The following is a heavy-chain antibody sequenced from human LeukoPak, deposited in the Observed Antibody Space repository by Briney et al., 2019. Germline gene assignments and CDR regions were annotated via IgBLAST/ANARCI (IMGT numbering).Heavy chain of an antibody. D-gene: IGHD2-2*02. CDR2: IKQDGSEK. J-gene: IGHJ5*02. CDR1: GFTFSSYW. CDR3: ARYHIVVVPAAILPWFDP. V-gene: IGHV3-7*01. Sequence: GGSLRLSCAASGFTFSSYWMSWVRQAPGKGLEWVANIKQDGSEKYYVDSVKGRFTISRDNAKNSLYLQMNSLRAEDTAVYYCARYHIVVVPAAILPWFDPWGQGTLVTASS.